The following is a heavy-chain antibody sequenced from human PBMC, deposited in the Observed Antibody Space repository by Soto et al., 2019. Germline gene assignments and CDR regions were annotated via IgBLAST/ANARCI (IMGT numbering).Heavy chain of an antibody. CDR3: ATAPITMVRGNSGWLDP. J-gene: IGHJ5*02. D-gene: IGHD3-10*01. CDR2: FDPEGGET. Sequence: ASVKVSCKVSEYTLTELSMHWVRQAPGKGLEWMGGFDPEGGETIYAQKFQGRVTMTEDTSTDTAYMELSSLRSEDTAVYYCATAPITMVRGNSGWLDPWGQGTLVTVYS. CDR1: EYTLTELS. V-gene: IGHV1-24*01.